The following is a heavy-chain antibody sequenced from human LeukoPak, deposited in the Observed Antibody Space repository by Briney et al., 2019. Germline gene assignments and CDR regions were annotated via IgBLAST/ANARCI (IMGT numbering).Heavy chain of an antibody. J-gene: IGHJ4*02. CDR1: GFTFSSYA. CDR2: ISYDGSNK. Sequence: GRSLRLSCAASGFTFSSYAMHWVRQAPGKGLEWVAVISYDGSNKYYADSVKGRFTISRDNSKNTLYLQMNSLRAEDTAVYYCARAVAEYSSSLPLYWGQGTLVTVSS. D-gene: IGHD6-13*01. V-gene: IGHV3-30-3*01. CDR3: ARAVAEYSSSLPLY.